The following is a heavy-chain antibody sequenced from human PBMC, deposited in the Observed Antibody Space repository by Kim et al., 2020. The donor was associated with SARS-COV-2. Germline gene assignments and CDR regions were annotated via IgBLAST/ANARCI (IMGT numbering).Heavy chain of an antibody. CDR3: ARDMGWTLGSSGKFHYFVS. D-gene: IGHD1-26*01. J-gene: IGHJ4*02. CDR2: ISYDGTNE. Sequence: GESLRLSCAASGVSFSGFAMHWVRQAPGKGLDWVAVISYDGTNEYYAESVKGRFTVSRDNSKNTLYLQMNSLRAEDTAVYYCARDMGWTLGSSGKFHYFVSGGQGPLVTVPS. CDR1: GVSFSGFA. V-gene: IGHV3-30*04.